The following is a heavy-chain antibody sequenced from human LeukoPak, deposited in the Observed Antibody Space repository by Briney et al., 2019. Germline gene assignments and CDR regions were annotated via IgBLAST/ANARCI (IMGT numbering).Heavy chain of an antibody. J-gene: IGHJ4*02. V-gene: IGHV3-21*01. CDR3: ARGTWGDIVVVPAAIDY. CDR2: ISSSSSYI. CDR1: GFTFSSYS. Sequence: KTGGSLRLSCAASGFTFSSYSMNWVRQAPGKGLEWVSSISSSSSYIYYADSVKGRFTISRDNAKNSLYLQMNSLRAEDTAVYYCARGTWGDIVVVPAAIDYWGQGTLVTVSS. D-gene: IGHD2-2*02.